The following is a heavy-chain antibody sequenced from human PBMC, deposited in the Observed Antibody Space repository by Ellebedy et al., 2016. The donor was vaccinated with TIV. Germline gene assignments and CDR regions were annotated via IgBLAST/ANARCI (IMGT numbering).Heavy chain of an antibody. CDR1: AYTFTSYG. CDR2: ISAYNGNT. V-gene: IGHV1-18*01. J-gene: IGHJ4*02. D-gene: IGHD3-16*02. Sequence: ASVKVSCXASAYTFTSYGISWVRQAPGQGLEWMGWISAYNGNTNYAQKLQGRVTMTTDTSTSTAYMELRSLRSDDTAVYYCARGHYVWGSYRYYFDYWGQGTLVTVSS. CDR3: ARGHYVWGSYRYYFDY.